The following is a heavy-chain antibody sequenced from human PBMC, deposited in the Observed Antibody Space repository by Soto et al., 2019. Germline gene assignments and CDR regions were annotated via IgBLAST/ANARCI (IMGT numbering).Heavy chain of an antibody. CDR2: ISYTGSA. J-gene: IGHJ6*02. D-gene: IGHD4-17*01. CDR3: ARVNYGDYYYGMDV. CDR1: GGSINYSY. V-gene: IGHV4-59*01. Sequence: LSLTCTVSGGSINYSYWTWIRQPPGKGLELIGYISYTGSANYNASLKSRLTISVDTSKNQFSLKLSSVTAADAALYYCARVNYGDYYYGMDVGGQGTTVTVSS.